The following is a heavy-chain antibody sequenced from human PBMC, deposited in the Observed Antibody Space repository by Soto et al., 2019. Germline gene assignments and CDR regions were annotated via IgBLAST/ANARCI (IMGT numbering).Heavy chain of an antibody. CDR2: IYYSGST. Sequence: PSETLSLTCTVSGVSISSYYWSWIRQPPGKGLEWIGYIYYSGSTNYNPSLKSRVTISVDTSKNQFSLKLSSVTAADTAVYYCARLSFTYGDYDDYWGQGTLVTVSS. CDR1: GVSISSYY. CDR3: ARLSFTYGDYDDY. J-gene: IGHJ4*02. V-gene: IGHV4-59*01. D-gene: IGHD4-17*01.